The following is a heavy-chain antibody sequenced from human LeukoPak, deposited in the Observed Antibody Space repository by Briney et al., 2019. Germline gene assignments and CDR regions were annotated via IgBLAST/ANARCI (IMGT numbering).Heavy chain of an antibody. D-gene: IGHD2-2*02. Sequence: ASVKVSCKASGYTFTGYYMHWVRQAPGQGLEWMGWINPNSGGTNYAQKFQGRVTMTRDTSISTAYMELSRLRSDDTAVYYCARGSVVVPLAIIRNWFDPWGQGTLVTVSS. CDR2: INPNSGGT. CDR1: GYTFTGYY. V-gene: IGHV1-2*02. J-gene: IGHJ5*02. CDR3: ARGSVVVPLAIIRNWFDP.